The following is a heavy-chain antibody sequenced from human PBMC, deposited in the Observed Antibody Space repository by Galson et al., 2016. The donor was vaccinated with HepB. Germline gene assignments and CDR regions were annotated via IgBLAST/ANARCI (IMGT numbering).Heavy chain of an antibody. CDR2: INTNTGKS. V-gene: IGHV7-4-1*02. J-gene: IGHJ3*02. CDR3: ARDMEYCSSTSCYVTAFDM. CDR1: GYTFTTFA. Sequence: SVKVSCKASGYTFTTFAMNWVRQAPGQGLEWMGWINTNTGKSTYAQGFTGRFVFSLDTSVSTTYLQISGLEAEDTAVYYCARDMEYCSSTSCYVTAFDMWGQWTMITVSA. D-gene: IGHD2-2*01.